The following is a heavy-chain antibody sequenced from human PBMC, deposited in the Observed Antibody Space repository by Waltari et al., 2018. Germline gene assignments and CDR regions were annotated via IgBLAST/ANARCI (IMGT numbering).Heavy chain of an antibody. D-gene: IGHD3-3*01. CDR2: INQDGSQK. V-gene: IGHV3-7*03. Sequence: EGQLVESGGGLAQPGGSLRLSCAASGFTFTKYWMSWVRQAPGKGPEWVAKINQDGSQKYYVDSAKGRFTISRDNAKNSLYLQLSRLRVEDTALYYCARGGVDGVDRATWWFDPWGQGTLVTVSA. J-gene: IGHJ5*02. CDR1: GFTFTKYW. CDR3: ARGGVDGVDRATWWFDP.